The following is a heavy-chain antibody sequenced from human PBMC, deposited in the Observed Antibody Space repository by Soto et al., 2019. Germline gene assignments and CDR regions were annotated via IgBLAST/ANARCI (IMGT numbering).Heavy chain of an antibody. J-gene: IGHJ4*02. CDR2: INSDGSST. V-gene: IGHV3-74*01. CDR1: GFTFSSYW. CDR3: ARLRGGTRIDY. Sequence: EVQLVESGGGLVQPGESLRLSCAASGFTFSSYWMNWVRQAPGKGLVWVSRINSDGSSTSYADSMKGRFTISRENAKNTLYLQMNSLRAEDTAVYYCARLRGGTRIDYWGQGTLVTVSS.